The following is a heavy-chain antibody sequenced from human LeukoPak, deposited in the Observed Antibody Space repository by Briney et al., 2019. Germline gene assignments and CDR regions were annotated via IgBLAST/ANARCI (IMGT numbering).Heavy chain of an antibody. V-gene: IGHV1-2*02. J-gene: IGHJ6*02. D-gene: IGHD2-2*01. CDR1: GYTFTEHN. Sequence: ASVKVSCKASGYTFTEHNMHWVRQAPGQGLEWMGWINPNSGGTNYAQKFQGRVTMTRDTSISTAYMELSRLRSDDTAVYYCARDDIVVVPAAPNYYYYGMDVWGQGTTVTVSS. CDR2: INPNSGGT. CDR3: ARDDIVVVPAAPNYYYYGMDV.